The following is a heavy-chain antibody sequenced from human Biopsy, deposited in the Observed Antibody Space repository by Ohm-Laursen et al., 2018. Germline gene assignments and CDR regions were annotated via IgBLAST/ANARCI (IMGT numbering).Heavy chain of an antibody. Sequence: SLRLSCAASGFTFSPYTMTWVRQAPGKGLEWVSSISSSGNFMYYTDSVKGRFTISRDNAKNSLYLQMNSLRAEDTALYYCARIFLVGVTPGYGMDVWGQGTTVVVSS. J-gene: IGHJ6*02. CDR2: ISSSGNFM. D-gene: IGHD1-26*01. CDR3: ARIFLVGVTPGYGMDV. CDR1: GFTFSPYT. V-gene: IGHV3-21*01.